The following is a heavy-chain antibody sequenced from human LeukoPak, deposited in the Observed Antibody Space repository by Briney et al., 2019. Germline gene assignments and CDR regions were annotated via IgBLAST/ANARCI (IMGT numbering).Heavy chain of an antibody. CDR3: ARDYYDGSGYYFDY. J-gene: IGHJ4*02. CDR2: INTNTGNP. CDR1: GYIFTSYA. Sequence: GASVKVSCKASGYIFTSYALIWVRQAPGQGFEWMGWINTNTGNPTYAQGFTGRFVFSLDTSVNTAYLQISSLKAEDTAVYFCARDYYDGSGYYFDYWGRGTLVTVSS. V-gene: IGHV7-4-1*02. D-gene: IGHD3-22*01.